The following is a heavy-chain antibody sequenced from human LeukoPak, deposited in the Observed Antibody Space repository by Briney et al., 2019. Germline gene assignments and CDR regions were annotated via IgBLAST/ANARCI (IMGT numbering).Heavy chain of an antibody. D-gene: IGHD4-17*01. V-gene: IGHV3-23*01. J-gene: IGHJ4*02. Sequence: GGSLRLSCAASGFTFSSYAMSWVRQAPGKGLEGVSAISGSGGSTYYADSVKGGLTISRDNSKNTLYLQMNSLRAEDTAVYYCAKAKQTTVTTNYFDYWGQGTLVTVSS. CDR3: AKAKQTTVTTNYFDY. CDR1: GFTFSSYA. CDR2: ISGSGGST.